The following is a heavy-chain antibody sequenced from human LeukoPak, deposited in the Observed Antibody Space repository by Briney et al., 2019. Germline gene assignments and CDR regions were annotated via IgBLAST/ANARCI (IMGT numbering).Heavy chain of an antibody. D-gene: IGHD3-10*01. J-gene: IGHJ4*02. CDR1: GFSFSTYW. CDR3: ARDTWNYLLDY. CDR2: IKPDGSRE. V-gene: IGHV3-7*01. Sequence: GGSLRLSCAASGFSFSTYWMAWVRQAPGKGLEWVAHIKPDGSREDYVDSVKGRFTISRDNAKNSLYLQMNNLRVEDTAIYYCARDTWNYLLDYWGQGILVTVSS.